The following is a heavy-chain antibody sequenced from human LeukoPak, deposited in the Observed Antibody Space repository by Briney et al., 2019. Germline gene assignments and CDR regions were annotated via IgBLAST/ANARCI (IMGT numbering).Heavy chain of an antibody. CDR3: ARGRMDYYGSGSSKRQFDY. CDR1: GGSFSGYY. D-gene: IGHD3-10*01. V-gene: IGHV4-34*01. CDR2: INHSGST. J-gene: IGHJ4*02. Sequence: SETLSLTCAVYGGSFSGYYWSWFRQPPGKGLEWIGEINHSGSTNYNPSLKSRVTISVDTSKNQFSLKLSSVTAADTAVYYCARGRMDYYGSGSSKRQFDYWGQGTLVTVSS.